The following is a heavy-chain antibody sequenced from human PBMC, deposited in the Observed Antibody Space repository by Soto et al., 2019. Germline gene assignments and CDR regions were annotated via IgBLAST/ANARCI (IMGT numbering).Heavy chain of an antibody. V-gene: IGHV3-23*01. CDR2: ISGSGGST. J-gene: IGHJ6*03. CDR3: AKASFGDDYYYMDV. D-gene: IGHD3-10*01. CDR1: GFTFSSYA. Sequence: QPGGSLRLSCAASGFTFSSYAMSWVRQAPGKGLEWVSAISGSGGSTYYADSVKGRFTISRDNSKNTLYLQMNSLRAEDTAVYYCAKASFGDDYYYMDVWGKGTTVTVSS.